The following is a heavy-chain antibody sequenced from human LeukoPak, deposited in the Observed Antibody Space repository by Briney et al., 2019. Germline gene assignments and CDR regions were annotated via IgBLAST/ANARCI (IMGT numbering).Heavy chain of an antibody. D-gene: IGHD3-22*01. CDR3: AKDLGNDYYSYYFDY. J-gene: IGHJ4*02. V-gene: IGHV3-23*01. CDR2: VSGSGGTI. CDR1: GFTFSSYA. Sequence: PGGSLRHSCAASGFTFSSYAMSWVRQAPGKGLEWLSSVSGSGGTIYYTASVKGRFTISRDNSKDTLYLQMNSLRAEDTAVYYCAKDLGNDYYSYYFDYWGKGTQVTVSS.